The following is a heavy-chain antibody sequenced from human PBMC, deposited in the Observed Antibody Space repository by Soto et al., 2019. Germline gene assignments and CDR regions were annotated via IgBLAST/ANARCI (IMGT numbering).Heavy chain of an antibody. CDR3: AKDPYDFWSGYSYPNWFDP. Sequence: GGSLRLSCAASGFTFSSYAMSWVRQAPGKGLEWVSAISGSGGSTYYADSVKGRFTISRDNSKNTLYLQMNSLRAEDTAVYYCAKDPYDFWSGYSYPNWFDPWGQGTLVTVSS. D-gene: IGHD3-3*01. CDR1: GFTFSSYA. V-gene: IGHV3-23*01. J-gene: IGHJ5*02. CDR2: ISGSGGST.